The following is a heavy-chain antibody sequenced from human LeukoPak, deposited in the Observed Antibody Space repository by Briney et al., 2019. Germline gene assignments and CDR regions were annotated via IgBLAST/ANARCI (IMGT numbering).Heavy chain of an antibody. V-gene: IGHV3-23*01. CDR2: ISGSGGST. D-gene: IGHD5-12*01. CDR3: AKGGTYSGYDPSYFDY. CDR1: GFTFSSYA. Sequence: GGSLRLSCAASGFTFSSYAMNWVRQAPGKGLEWVSVISGSGGSTYYADSVKGWFSISRDNSKNTLYLQMNSLRAEDTAVYYCAKGGTYSGYDPSYFDYWGQGTLVTVSS. J-gene: IGHJ4*02.